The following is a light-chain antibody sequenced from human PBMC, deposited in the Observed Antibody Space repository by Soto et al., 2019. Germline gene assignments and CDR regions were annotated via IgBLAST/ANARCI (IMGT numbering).Light chain of an antibody. CDR2: DVS. V-gene: IGLV2-14*01. CDR1: SSDVGGYNY. Sequence: QSVLTQPASVSGSPGQSITISCTGTSSDVGGYNYVSWYQQHPGKAPKLMIYDVSNRPSGVSNRFSGSKSGNTASLTISGVQAEDEADYYCSSYISSSTTVVFGGGTKVTVL. CDR3: SSYISSSTTVV. J-gene: IGLJ2*01.